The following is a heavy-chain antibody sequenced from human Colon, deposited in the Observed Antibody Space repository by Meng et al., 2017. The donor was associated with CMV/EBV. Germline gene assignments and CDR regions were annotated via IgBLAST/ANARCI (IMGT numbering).Heavy chain of an antibody. D-gene: IGHD2-15*01. Sequence: GGSLRLSCAASGFTFSGYAMNWVRQAPGKGLEWVSYIGSGSDLIYYADSVKGRFTISRDDAKYSLYLEMHNLIAEDTAVYYCARTPPAGFDFWGQGALVTVSS. CDR1: GFTFSGYA. CDR3: ARTPPAGFDF. CDR2: IGSGSDLI. V-gene: IGHV3-48*04. J-gene: IGHJ4*02.